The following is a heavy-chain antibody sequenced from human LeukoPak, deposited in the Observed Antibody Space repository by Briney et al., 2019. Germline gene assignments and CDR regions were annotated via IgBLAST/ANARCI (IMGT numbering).Heavy chain of an antibody. Sequence: GRSLRLSCAASGFTFDDYAMHWVRQAPGKGLEWVSGISWNSGSIGYADSVKGRFTISRDNAKNSLYLQMNSLRAEDTALYYCAKGRSSSWSYYLDYWGQGTLVTVSS. V-gene: IGHV3-9*01. CDR2: ISWNSGSI. J-gene: IGHJ4*02. CDR1: GFTFDDYA. CDR3: AKGRSSSWSYYLDY. D-gene: IGHD6-13*01.